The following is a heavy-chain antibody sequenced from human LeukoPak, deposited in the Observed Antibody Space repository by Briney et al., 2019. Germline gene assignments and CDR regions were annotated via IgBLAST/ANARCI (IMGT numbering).Heavy chain of an antibody. J-gene: IGHJ4*02. CDR1: GFIVSRNY. CDR2: IYSSGST. V-gene: IGHV3-53*01. D-gene: IGHD1-26*01. Sequence: GGSLRLSCAASGFIVSRNYMSWVRQAPGKGLEWASVIYSSGSTYYADSVKGRFTISRDNSKNTLYLQMNSLRAEDTAVYYCATERTGMVATPFDYWGQGTLVTVSS. CDR3: ATERTGMVATPFDY.